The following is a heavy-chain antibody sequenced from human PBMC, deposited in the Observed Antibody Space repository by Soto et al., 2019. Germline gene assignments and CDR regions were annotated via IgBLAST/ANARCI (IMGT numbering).Heavy chain of an antibody. Sequence: SETLSLTCTVSGGSMRNVYWTWIRQPPGKGLEWIGYVYNSGSTNYNPSLKSRVTISEDTSKSRFSLKVNSMTAADTAVYYCARYRREAVAGYTLDNWGQGILVTVSS. CDR3: ARYRREAVAGYTLDN. CDR2: VYNSGST. V-gene: IGHV4-59*01. J-gene: IGHJ4*02. D-gene: IGHD6-13*01. CDR1: GGSMRNVY.